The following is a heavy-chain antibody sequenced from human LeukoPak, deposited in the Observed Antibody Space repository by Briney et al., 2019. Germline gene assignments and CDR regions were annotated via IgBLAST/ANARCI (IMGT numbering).Heavy chain of an antibody. J-gene: IGHJ4*02. D-gene: IGHD6-13*01. V-gene: IGHV3-33*01. Sequence: PGRSLRLSCAASGFTFSSYGMHWVRQAPGKGLEWVAVIWYDGSNKYYADSVKGRFTISRDNSKNTLYLQMNSLRAEDTAVYFCARYSSSWHANDYWGQGTLVTVSS. CDR2: IWYDGSNK. CDR1: GFTFSSYG. CDR3: ARYSSSWHANDY.